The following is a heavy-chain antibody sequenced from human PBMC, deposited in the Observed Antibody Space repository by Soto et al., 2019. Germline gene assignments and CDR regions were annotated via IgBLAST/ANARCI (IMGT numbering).Heavy chain of an antibody. D-gene: IGHD2-2*03. V-gene: IGHV1-69*12. CDR1: GGTFSSYA. CDR3: ARVGYCNSTRCLPYYYYGIDV. CDR2: IIPIFGTA. J-gene: IGHJ6*02. Sequence: QVQLVQSGAEVKKPGSSVKVSCKASGGTFSSYAISWVRQAPGQGLEWMGGIIPIFGTANYAQKFQGRVTITADESTSTAYMELSSLRSEDTAVYYCARVGYCNSTRCLPYYYYGIDVRGQGTTVTVSS.